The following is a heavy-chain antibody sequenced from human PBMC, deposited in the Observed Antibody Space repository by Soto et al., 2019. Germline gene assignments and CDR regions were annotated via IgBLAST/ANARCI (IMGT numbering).Heavy chain of an antibody. Sequence: QVQLLQSGAEVKKPGASVKVSCKASGYSFTSYDINWVRQATGQGFDFMGWMNPNSGGTGYPQKLQGRVTMTGDTSISTAYMELTSLRSDDTAVYYCVRVGQGRIGPWGQGTLVTVSS. V-gene: IGHV1-8*01. CDR2: MNPNSGGT. J-gene: IGHJ5*02. CDR3: VRVGQGRIGP. CDR1: GYSFTSYD.